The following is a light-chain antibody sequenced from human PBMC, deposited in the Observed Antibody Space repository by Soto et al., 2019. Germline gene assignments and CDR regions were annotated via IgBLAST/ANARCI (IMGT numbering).Light chain of an antibody. CDR1: SSDVGGYNY. V-gene: IGLV2-11*01. Sequence: QSALTQPRSVSGSPGQSVTISCTGTSSDVGGYNYVSWYQQYPGKAPKFMIYDVSKRPSGVPDRFSGSKSGNTASLTISGLQAEDEADYYCSSYAGSKTLVFGGGTKLTVL. J-gene: IGLJ2*01. CDR3: SSYAGSKTLV. CDR2: DVS.